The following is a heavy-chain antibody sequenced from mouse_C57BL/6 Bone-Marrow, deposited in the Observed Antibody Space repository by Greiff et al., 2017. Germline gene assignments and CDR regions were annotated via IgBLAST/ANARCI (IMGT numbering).Heavy chain of an antibody. CDR3: ARGRSGAWFAY. CDR2: IHPNSGST. J-gene: IGHJ3*01. D-gene: IGHD4-1*01. Sequence: QVQLQQPGAELVKPGASVKLSCKASGYTFTSYWMHWVKQRPGQGLEWIGMIHPNSGSTNYNEKFKSKATLTVDKSASTAYMQLSSLTSEDSAVYYCARGRSGAWFAYWGQGTLVTVSA. CDR1: GYTFTSYW. V-gene: IGHV1-64*01.